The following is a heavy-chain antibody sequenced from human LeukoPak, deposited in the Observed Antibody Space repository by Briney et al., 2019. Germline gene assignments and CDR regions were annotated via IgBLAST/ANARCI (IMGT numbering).Heavy chain of an antibody. CDR3: ARSHDHLWGDYPDY. Sequence: PSETPSLTCAVYGGSFSGYYWSWIRQPPGKGLEWIGEINHSGSTNYNPSLKSRVTLSVDKSKNQFTLRLNSVTAADTAMYYCARSHDHLWGDYPDYWGQGTLVTVSS. CDR1: GGSFSGYY. J-gene: IGHJ4*02. D-gene: IGHD3-16*01. CDR2: INHSGST. V-gene: IGHV4-34*01.